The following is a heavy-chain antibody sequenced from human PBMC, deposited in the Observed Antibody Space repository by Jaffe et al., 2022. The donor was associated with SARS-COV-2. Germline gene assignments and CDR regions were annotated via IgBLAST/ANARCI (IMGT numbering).Heavy chain of an antibody. D-gene: IGHD2-2*01. CDR1: GFTFSSYA. Sequence: QVQLVESGGGVVQPGRSLRLSCAASGFTFSSYAMHWVRQAPGKGLEWVAVISYDGSNKYYADSVKGRFTISRDNSKNTLYLQMNSLRAEDTAVYYCARDLALVPEYYFDYWGQGTLVTVSS. CDR3: ARDLALVPEYYFDY. V-gene: IGHV3-30-3*01. J-gene: IGHJ4*02. CDR2: ISYDGSNK.